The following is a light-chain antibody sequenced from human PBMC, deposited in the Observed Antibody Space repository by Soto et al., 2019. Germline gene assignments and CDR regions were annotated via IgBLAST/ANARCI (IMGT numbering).Light chain of an antibody. CDR2: EVS. J-gene: IGLJ2*01. CDR3: SSYAGSKNLV. CDR1: SSDVGGYNY. Sequence: QSALTQPPSASGSPGQSVTISCTGTSSDVGGYNYVSWYQQHPGKAPKLMIYEVSKWPPGVPDRFSGSKSGNTASLTVSGLQAEDEADYYCSSYAGSKNLVFGGGTKLTVL. V-gene: IGLV2-8*01.